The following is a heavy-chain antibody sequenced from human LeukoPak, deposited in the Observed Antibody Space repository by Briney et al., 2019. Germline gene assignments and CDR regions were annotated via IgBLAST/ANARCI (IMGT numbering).Heavy chain of an antibody. J-gene: IGHJ3*02. Sequence: ASVKVSCKASGYTFTSYDINWVRQAPGQGLEWMGWISAYNGNTNYAQKLQGRVTMTTDTSTSTAYMELRSLRSDDTAVYYCAREIDKWEHAFDIWGQGTMVTVSS. V-gene: IGHV1-18*01. CDR2: ISAYNGNT. CDR1: GYTFTSYD. D-gene: IGHD1-26*01. CDR3: AREIDKWEHAFDI.